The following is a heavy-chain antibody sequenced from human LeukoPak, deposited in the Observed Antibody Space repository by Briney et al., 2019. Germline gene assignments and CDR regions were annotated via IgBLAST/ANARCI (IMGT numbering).Heavy chain of an antibody. CDR2: INPNGGET. D-gene: IGHD3-10*01. J-gene: IGHJ4*02. CDR1: GYTFTDSY. Sequence: ASVKVSCKASGYTFTDSYIHWVRQAPGQGLEWIGWINPNGGETIYAQKLQGSVTMTRDTSINTAYMELNRLRSDDTAVYFCARTLGHHATMAYFDYWGQGTLVTVSS. CDR3: ARTLGHHATMAYFDY. V-gene: IGHV1-2*02.